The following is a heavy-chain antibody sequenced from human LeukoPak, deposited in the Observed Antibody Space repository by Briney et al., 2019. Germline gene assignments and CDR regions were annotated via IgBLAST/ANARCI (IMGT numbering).Heavy chain of an antibody. CDR2: IYTSGST. CDR1: GGSISSGDYY. D-gene: IGHD1-26*01. CDR3: ASLSGSYWAFDY. Sequence: SETLSLTCTVSGGSISSGDYYWSWIRQPAGKGLEWIGRIYTSGSTNYNPSLKSRVTISVDTSKNQFSLKLSSVTAADTAVYYCASLSGSYWAFDYWGQGTLVTVSS. V-gene: IGHV4-61*02. J-gene: IGHJ4*02.